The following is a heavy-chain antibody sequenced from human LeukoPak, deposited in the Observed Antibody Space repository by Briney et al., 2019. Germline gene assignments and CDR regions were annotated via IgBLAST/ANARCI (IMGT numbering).Heavy chain of an antibody. CDR3: ATPTMVRGVSPYYFDY. Sequence: SETLSLTCAVYGGSFSGYYWSWIRQPPGKGLEWIGEINHSGSTNYNPSLKSRVTISVDTSKNQFSLKLSSVTAADTAVYYCATPTMVRGVSPYYFDYWGQGTLVTVSS. V-gene: IGHV4-34*01. CDR1: GGSFSGYY. D-gene: IGHD3-10*01. CDR2: INHSGST. J-gene: IGHJ4*02.